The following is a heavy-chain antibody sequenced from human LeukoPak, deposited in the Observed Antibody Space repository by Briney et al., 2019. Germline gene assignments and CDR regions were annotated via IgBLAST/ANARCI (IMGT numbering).Heavy chain of an antibody. Sequence: PSETLSLTCAVSGGSISSSNWWSCVRQPPGKGLEWIGEIYHSGSTNYNPSLKSRVTISVDKSKNQFSLKLSSVTAADTAVYYCAREDYYGSGSFDYWGQGTLVTVSS. CDR2: IYHSGST. V-gene: IGHV4-4*02. CDR1: GGSISSSNW. CDR3: AREDYYGSGSFDY. D-gene: IGHD3-10*01. J-gene: IGHJ4*02.